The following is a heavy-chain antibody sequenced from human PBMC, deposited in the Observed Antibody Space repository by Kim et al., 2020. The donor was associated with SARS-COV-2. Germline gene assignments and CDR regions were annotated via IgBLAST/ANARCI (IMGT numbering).Heavy chain of an antibody. CDR3: AAENRPAAIPYYYYGMDV. V-gene: IGHV1-58*01. CDR2: IVVGSGNT. J-gene: IGHJ6*02. Sequence: SVNVSCKASGFTFTSSAVQWVRQARGQRLEWIGWIVVGSGNTNYAQKFQERVTITRDMSTSTAYMELSSLRSEDTAVYYCAAENRPAAIPYYYYGMDVWGQGTTVTVSS. D-gene: IGHD2-2*01. CDR1: GFTFTSSA.